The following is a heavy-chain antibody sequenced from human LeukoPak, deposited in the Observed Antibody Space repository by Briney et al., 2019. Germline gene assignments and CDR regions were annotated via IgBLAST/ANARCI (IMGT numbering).Heavy chain of an antibody. CDR2: IYTAGST. CDR3: AGGNSWPGLSY. D-gene: IGHD6-13*01. Sequence: PGGSLRLSCAASGFTVSGNYMSWVRQAPGKGLDWVSVIYTAGSTYNADSVKGRFTISRDKSKNTLYLQMNTLRAEDTAVYFCAGGNSWPGLSYWGQGTLLTVSS. CDR1: GFTVSGNY. V-gene: IGHV3-53*01. J-gene: IGHJ4*02.